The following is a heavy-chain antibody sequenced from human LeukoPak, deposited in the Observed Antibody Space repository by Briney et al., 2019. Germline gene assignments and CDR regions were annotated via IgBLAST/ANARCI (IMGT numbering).Heavy chain of an antibody. CDR3: ARDLGYSYGIDY. CDR2: IYHSGST. V-gene: IGHV4-30-2*05. D-gene: IGHD5-18*01. CDR1: GGSISSGGYS. Sequence: PSQTLSLTCAVSGGSISSGGYSWSWIRQPPGKGLEWIGYIYHSGSTYYNPSLKSRVTISVDTSKNQFSLKLSSVTAADTAVYYCARDLGYSYGIDYWGQGTLVTVSS. J-gene: IGHJ4*02.